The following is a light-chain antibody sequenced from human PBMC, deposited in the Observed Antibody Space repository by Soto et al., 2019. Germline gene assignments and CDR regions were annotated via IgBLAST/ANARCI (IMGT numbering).Light chain of an antibody. CDR3: LLSYSGARV. V-gene: IGLV7-46*01. CDR2: DTN. J-gene: IGLJ3*02. CDR1: TGTVTSGHY. Sequence: QAVVTQEPSLTVSPGGTVTLTCGSSTGTVTSGHYPYRFQQKPGQAPRTLIYDTNNKHSWTPARFSGSLLGGEAALTLSGAQPEDEAEYYCLLSYSGARVFGGGTQLTVL.